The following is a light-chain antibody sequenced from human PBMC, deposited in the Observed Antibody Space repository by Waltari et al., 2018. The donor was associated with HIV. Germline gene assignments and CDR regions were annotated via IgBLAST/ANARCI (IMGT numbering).Light chain of an antibody. V-gene: IGLV3-1*01. J-gene: IGLJ2*01. CDR1: KLGDTY. CDR2: QNS. Sequence: LTQPPSVSVSPGQTASITCSGDKLGDTYASWYQQKPGQSPVLVIYQNSKRPSGIPERFSGSNSGDTATLTISGTQAVDEADYYCQAWDSSSAVVFGGGTKLTVL. CDR3: QAWDSSSAVV.